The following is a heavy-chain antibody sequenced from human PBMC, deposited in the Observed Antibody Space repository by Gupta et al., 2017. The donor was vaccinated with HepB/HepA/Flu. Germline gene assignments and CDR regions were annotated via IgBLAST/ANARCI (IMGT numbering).Heavy chain of an antibody. CDR2: ISSSGSAI. D-gene: IGHD5-24*01. V-gene: IGHV3-48*03. CDR1: GFTFSSYE. Sequence: EVQLVESGGGLVQPGGSLRLSCAASGFTFSSYEMNWVRQAPGKGLEWVSYISSSGSAIYYADAVKGRFTISRDNAKKSLYLKMQSLRAEDTAVYYCARGLQSWLQDDYWGQGTLVTVSS. J-gene: IGHJ4*02. CDR3: ARGLQSWLQDDY.